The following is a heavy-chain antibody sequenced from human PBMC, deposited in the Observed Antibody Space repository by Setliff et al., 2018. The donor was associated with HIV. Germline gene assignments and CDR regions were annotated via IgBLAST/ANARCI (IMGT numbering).Heavy chain of an antibody. CDR3: ARRYGRYDDCGYYHPVQALSY. CDR2: ISRGGDSI. J-gene: IGHJ4*02. D-gene: IGHD3-3*01. Sequence: GEYLRLPCAASGLTFWSHSMLWVRQAPGKGLQWVAYISRGGDSIFYEDSVKGRFTISRANARNSLYIQMNSLTVEDTGVYYCARRYGRYDDCGYYHPVQALSYWGQGAQVTVSS. CDR1: GLTFWSHS. V-gene: IGHV3-48*01.